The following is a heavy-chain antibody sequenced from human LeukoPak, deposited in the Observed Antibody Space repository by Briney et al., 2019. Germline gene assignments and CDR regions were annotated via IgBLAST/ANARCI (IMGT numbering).Heavy chain of an antibody. Sequence: ASVKVSCKASGYTFSGHYIHWVRQAPGQGLEWMGWINPNTGGTNYAQNFQGRVTPTRDTSISTAYMELSRLRYDDTAVYYCARDTPNSNVWFGEVYLWGQGTLVTVSS. CDR2: INPNTGGT. D-gene: IGHD3-10*01. CDR1: GYTFSGHY. CDR3: ARDTPNSNVWFGEVYL. V-gene: IGHV1-2*02. J-gene: IGHJ4*02.